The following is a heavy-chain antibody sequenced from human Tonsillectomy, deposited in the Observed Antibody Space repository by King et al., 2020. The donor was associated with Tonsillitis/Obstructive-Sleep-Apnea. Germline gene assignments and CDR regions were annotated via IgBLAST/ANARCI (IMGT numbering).Heavy chain of an antibody. CDR3: ARAVRFSGPGY. J-gene: IGHJ4*02. CDR1: GFTFSSYE. D-gene: IGHD3-3*01. Sequence: VQLVESGGGLVQPGGSLRLYCAASGFTFSSYEMNWVRQAPGKGLEWVSYISSSGSTIYYADSVKGRFTISRDNAKNSLYLQMNSLRAEDTAVYYCARAVRFSGPGYWGQGTLVTVSS. CDR2: ISSSGSTI. V-gene: IGHV3-48*03.